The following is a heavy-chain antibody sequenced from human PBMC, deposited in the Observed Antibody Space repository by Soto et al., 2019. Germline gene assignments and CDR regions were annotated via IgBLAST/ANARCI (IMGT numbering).Heavy chain of an antibody. CDR3: GIAAAGERTIDY. D-gene: IGHD6-13*01. V-gene: IGHV1-2*04. Sequence: KKRGASVKVSCKASGYTFSGYYMHWVRQAPGQGLEWMGWINPNSGGTNYAQKFQGWVTMTRDTSISTAYMELSRLRSDDTAVYYCGIAAAGERTIDYWGQGTLVTVSS. CDR1: GYTFSGYY. CDR2: INPNSGGT. J-gene: IGHJ4*02.